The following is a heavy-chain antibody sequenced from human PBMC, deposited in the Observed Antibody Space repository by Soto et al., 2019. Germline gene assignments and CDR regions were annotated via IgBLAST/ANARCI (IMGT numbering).Heavy chain of an antibody. Sequence: GASVKVSCKASGGTFSSYAISWVRQAPGQGLEWMGGIIPIFGTANYAQKFQGRVTITADESTSTAYMELSSLRSEDTAVYYCASEGSSSWSLGYNWFDPWGQGTLVTV. J-gene: IGHJ5*02. CDR3: ASEGSSSWSLGYNWFDP. CDR2: IIPIFGTA. D-gene: IGHD6-13*01. CDR1: GGTFSSYA. V-gene: IGHV1-69*13.